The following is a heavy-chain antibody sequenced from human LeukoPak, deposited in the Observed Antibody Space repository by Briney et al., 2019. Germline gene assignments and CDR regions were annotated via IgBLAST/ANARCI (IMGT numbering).Heavy chain of an antibody. CDR3: ARGQTVPRFCDY. Sequence: GGSLRLSCAGSGFNFSSYWMYWVRQAPGKGLVWVSRIKSDGSSTSYADSVKGRFTISRDNAKNTLYLQMNSLRAEDTAVYYCARGQTVPRFCDYWGQGTLVTVSS. J-gene: IGHJ4*02. CDR1: GFNFSSYW. CDR2: IKSDGSST. V-gene: IGHV3-74*01. D-gene: IGHD3-3*01.